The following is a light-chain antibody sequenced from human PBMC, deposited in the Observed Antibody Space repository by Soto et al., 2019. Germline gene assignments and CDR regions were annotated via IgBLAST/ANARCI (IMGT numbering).Light chain of an antibody. V-gene: IGLV3-1*01. CDR2: QDS. CDR1: KLGDKY. J-gene: IGLJ2*01. CDR3: QAWDSSTDVV. Sequence: SYELTQPPSVSVSPGQTASITCSGDKLGDKYACWYQQKPGQSPVLVIYQDSKRPSGIPERFSGSNSGNTATLTISGTQAMDEADYYCQAWDSSTDVVFGGGTSSPS.